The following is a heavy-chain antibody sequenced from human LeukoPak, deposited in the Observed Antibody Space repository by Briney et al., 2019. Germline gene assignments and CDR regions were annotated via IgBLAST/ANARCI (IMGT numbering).Heavy chain of an antibody. D-gene: IGHD3-10*01. V-gene: IGHV3-21*01. CDR1: GFTFRSYS. CDR3: ARDGRARFGETFYYYYYYMDV. J-gene: IGHJ6*03. Sequence: GGSLRLSCAVSGFTFRSYSMNWVRQAPGKGLEWVSSISSSSSYIYYADSGKGRFTISRDNTKNSLYLHMNSLRAEDTAVYYCARDGRARFGETFYYYYYYMDVWGKGTTVTVSS. CDR2: ISSSSSYI.